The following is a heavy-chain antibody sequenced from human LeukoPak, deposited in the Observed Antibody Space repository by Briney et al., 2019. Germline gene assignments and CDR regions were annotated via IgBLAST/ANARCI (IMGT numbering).Heavy chain of an antibody. CDR3: ARDPRWLTPDCTSTSCYENYFDP. J-gene: IGHJ5*02. V-gene: IGHV4-38-2*02. Sequence: SGTLSLTCAVSGYSISSGYQWAWIPQSPGRGLGGFGNIFHSGSAHYTPSLKSRVTISVETSNNHFSLKMYSVTAADTAVYYCARDPRWLTPDCTSTSCYENYFDPWGQGTLVTVSS. CDR1: GYSISSGYQ. D-gene: IGHD2-2*01. CDR2: IFHSGSA.